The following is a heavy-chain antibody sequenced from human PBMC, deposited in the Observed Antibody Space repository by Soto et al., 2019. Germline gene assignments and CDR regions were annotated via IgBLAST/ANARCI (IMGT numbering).Heavy chain of an antibody. V-gene: IGHV4-30-2*01. CDR2: IDYSGST. D-gene: IGHD4-17*01. CDR1: GGPISSGGYS. CDR3: ARASTTVTTLDY. J-gene: IGHJ4*02. Sequence: QLQLQESGSGLVKPSQTLSLTCAVSGGPISSGGYSWSWIRQPPGKGLEWIGYIDYSGSTYYNPSLKSRVTISVDRSKNQFSLKLSSVTAADTAVYYCARASTTVTTLDYWGQGTLVTVSS.